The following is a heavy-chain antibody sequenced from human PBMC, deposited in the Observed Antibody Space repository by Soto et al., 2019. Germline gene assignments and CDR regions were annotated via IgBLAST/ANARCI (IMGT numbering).Heavy chain of an antibody. CDR1: GGTFSSYA. D-gene: IGHD2-15*01. V-gene: IGHV1-69*13. CDR3: AKNLRHIVVVLAATRGSHYYYYGMDV. CDR2: IIPIFGTA. Sequence: SVKVSCKASGGTFSSYAISWVRQAPGQGLEWMGGIIPIFGTANYAQKFQGRVTITADESTSTAYMELSSLRSEDTAVYYCAKNLRHIVVVLAATRGSHYYYYGMDVWGQGTTVTVSS. J-gene: IGHJ6*02.